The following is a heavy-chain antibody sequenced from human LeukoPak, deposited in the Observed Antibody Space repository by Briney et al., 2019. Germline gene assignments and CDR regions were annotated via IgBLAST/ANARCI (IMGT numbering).Heavy chain of an antibody. Sequence: ASVKVSCKASGYTXTGYYLHWVRQAPGQGLEWMGWINPNSGDTNFAQKFQGSATMTSDTSISTAYMELSRLTSDDTAVYYCARQYGDHALYFDYWGQGSLVTVSS. D-gene: IGHD4-17*01. CDR3: ARQYGDHALYFDY. CDR2: INPNSGDT. J-gene: IGHJ4*02. CDR1: GYTXTGYY. V-gene: IGHV1-2*02.